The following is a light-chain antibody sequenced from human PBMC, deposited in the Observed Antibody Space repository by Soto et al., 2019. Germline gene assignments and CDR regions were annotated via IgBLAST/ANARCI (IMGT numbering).Light chain of an antibody. CDR3: QQYNNWPPLT. Sequence: DIVMTQSPATLSVAPGERVTFSCRASQGVSRKLAWYQHKPGQAPRLLISGASTGATGIPARFSGSGSGTEFTLTISSLQSEDCAIYYCQQYNNWPPLTFGGGTKVDIK. V-gene: IGKV3-15*01. J-gene: IGKJ4*01. CDR1: QGVSRK. CDR2: GAS.